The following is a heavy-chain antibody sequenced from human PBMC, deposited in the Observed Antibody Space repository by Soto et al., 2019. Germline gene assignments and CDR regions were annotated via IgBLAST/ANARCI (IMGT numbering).Heavy chain of an antibody. D-gene: IGHD3-3*01. J-gene: IGHJ4*02. CDR2: IYHSGGT. V-gene: IGHV4-4*02. Sequence: QVQLQESGPGLVKPSGTLSLTCAVSGGSISRSNWWSWVRQPPGKGLEGIGKIYHSGGTNYNPSLQIRVTISVHTSKIQYSLKLTSLTAADTTVDYCARSITLDWLFFDYWGQGTLVTVSS. CDR1: GGSISRSNW. CDR3: ARSITLDWLFFDY.